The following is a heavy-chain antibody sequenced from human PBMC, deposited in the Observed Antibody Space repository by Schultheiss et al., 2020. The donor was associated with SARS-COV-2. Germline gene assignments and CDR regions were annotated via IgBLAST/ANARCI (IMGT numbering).Heavy chain of an antibody. CDR3: ARWVGTGSYYGFDY. CDR1: GGSIRSYY. D-gene: IGHD1-26*01. J-gene: IGHJ4*02. CDR2: IYYSGST. Sequence: SETLSLTCTVSGGSIRSYYWSWIRQPPGKGLEWIGYIYYSGSTNYNPSLKSRVTISVDTSKNQFSLKLSSVTAADTAVYYCARWVGTGSYYGFDYWGQGTLVTVSS. V-gene: IGHV4-59*01.